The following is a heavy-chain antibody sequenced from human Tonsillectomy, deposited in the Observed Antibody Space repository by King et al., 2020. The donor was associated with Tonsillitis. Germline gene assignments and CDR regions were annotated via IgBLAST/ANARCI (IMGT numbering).Heavy chain of an antibody. Sequence: QLVQSGAEVKKPGSSVKVSCKASGGTFSSYGISWVRQAPGQGLEWMGRIIPILVTANYAQKFQARLTITADKSTSTAYMDLSRLRSEDTAVYFCAREYRSSWSGWLDPWGQGTVVTVSS. CDR2: IIPILVTA. V-gene: IGHV1-69*09. CDR3: AREYRSSWSGWLDP. CDR1: GGTFSSYG. J-gene: IGHJ5*02. D-gene: IGHD6-13*01.